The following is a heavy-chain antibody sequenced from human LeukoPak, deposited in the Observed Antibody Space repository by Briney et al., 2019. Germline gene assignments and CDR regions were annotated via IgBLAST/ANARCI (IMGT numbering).Heavy chain of an antibody. Sequence: GGSLRLSCAASGFTFSSYAISWVRQAPGKGLEWVGRIKDKAYGGTMDYAAPVNGRFTISRDDSKNTLYLQMNNLDTEDTAVYYCTTDPPGGFWGQGTLVTVSS. J-gene: IGHJ4*02. V-gene: IGHV3-15*01. D-gene: IGHD6-25*01. CDR2: IKDKAYGGTM. CDR3: TTDPPGGF. CDR1: GFTFSSYA.